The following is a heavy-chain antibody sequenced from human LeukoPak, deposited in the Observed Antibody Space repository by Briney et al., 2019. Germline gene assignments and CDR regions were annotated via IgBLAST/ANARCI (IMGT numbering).Heavy chain of an antibody. CDR1: GGSISSHY. Sequence: SETLSLTCTVSGGSISSHYWSWIRQPPGKGLEWIGYIYYSGSTNYNPSLKSRVTISVDTSKNQFSLKLSSVTAADTAVYYCARIGEDAFDIWGQGTMVTVSS. J-gene: IGHJ3*02. CDR2: IYYSGST. D-gene: IGHD3-10*01. CDR3: ARIGEDAFDI. V-gene: IGHV4-59*11.